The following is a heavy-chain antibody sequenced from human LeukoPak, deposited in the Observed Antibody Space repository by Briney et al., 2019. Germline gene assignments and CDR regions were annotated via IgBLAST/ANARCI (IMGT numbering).Heavy chain of an antibody. CDR1: GFTLSSHT. CDR2: ISTNDI. V-gene: IGHV3-23*01. CDR3: AKGAHRHLIDYDFWSGYSRHYYYYMDV. D-gene: IGHD3-3*01. Sequence: GGSLRLSCAASGFTLSSHTMNWVRQAPGRGLEWVSAISTNDIQYADSVKGRFTISRDNSKNTLYLQMNSLRAEDTAVYYCAKGAHRHLIDYDFWSGYSRHYYYYMDVWGKGTTVTVSS. J-gene: IGHJ6*03.